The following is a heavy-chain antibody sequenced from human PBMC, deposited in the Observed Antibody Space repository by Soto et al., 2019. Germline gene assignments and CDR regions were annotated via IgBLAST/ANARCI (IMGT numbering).Heavy chain of an antibody. CDR2: IYRSGDT. V-gene: IGHV4-4*07. Sequence: PSETLSLTCSVSGGSISTYYWSWIRQPAGKGLEWIGRIYRSGDTNFNPSLMSRVSMSVDTSKNQFSLKLSSVVAADTAVYYCARGAAAGVDYGMDVWGQGTTVTVSS. D-gene: IGHD6-13*01. CDR3: ARGAAAGVDYGMDV. J-gene: IGHJ6*02. CDR1: GGSISTYY.